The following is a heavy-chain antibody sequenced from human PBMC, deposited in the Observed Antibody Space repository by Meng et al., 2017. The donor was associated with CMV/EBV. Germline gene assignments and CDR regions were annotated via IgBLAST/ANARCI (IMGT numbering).Heavy chain of an antibody. CDR1: GGTFSSYA. V-gene: IGHV1-69*12. CDR3: ARAGDYGGRGYFDY. D-gene: IGHD4-23*01. J-gene: IGHJ4*02. CDR2: IIPIFGTA. Sequence: VHVVDAGARVQTAGSSVEVPCKASGGTFSSYAISWVRQAPGQGREWMGGIIPIFGTANYAQKFQGRVTITADESTSTAYMELSSLRSEDTAVYYCARAGDYGGRGYFDYWGQGTLVTVSS.